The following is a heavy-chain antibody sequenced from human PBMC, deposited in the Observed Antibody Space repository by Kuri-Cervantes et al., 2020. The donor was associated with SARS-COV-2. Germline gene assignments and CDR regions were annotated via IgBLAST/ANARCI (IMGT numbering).Heavy chain of an antibody. Sequence: SETLSLTCTVSGGSISSYYWSWIRQPPGKGLEWIGYIYYSGSTNYNPSLKSRVTISVDTSKNQFSLKLSSVTAADTAVYYCARALFSSSYYFDYWGQGTLVTVSS. CDR3: ARALFSSSYYFDY. CDR1: GGSISSYY. D-gene: IGHD6-6*01. J-gene: IGHJ4*02. CDR2: IYYSGST. V-gene: IGHV4-59*08.